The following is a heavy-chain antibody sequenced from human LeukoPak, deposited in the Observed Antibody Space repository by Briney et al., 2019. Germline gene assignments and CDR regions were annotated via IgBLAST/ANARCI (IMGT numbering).Heavy chain of an antibody. CDR2: XSSSGNTI. Sequence: PGGSXXLSXAASGXTFSDYYMSWIRQAPGKGXXXXSYXSSSGNTIYYADSVKGRFTISRDNAKNSLYLQMNSLGVDDTALYYCARDYCGGPNCLNAQTLDSWGQGTLVTVSS. D-gene: IGHD2-21*01. CDR3: ARDYCGGPNCLNAQTLDS. J-gene: IGHJ4*02. V-gene: IGHV3-11*04. CDR1: GXTFSDYY.